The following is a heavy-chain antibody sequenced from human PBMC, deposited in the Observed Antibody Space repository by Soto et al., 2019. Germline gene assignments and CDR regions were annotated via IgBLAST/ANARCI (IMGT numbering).Heavy chain of an antibody. CDR1: GFTFSSYA. V-gene: IGHV3-23*01. J-gene: IGHJ6*02. CDR3: AKREWPVLYYGMDV. Sequence: GGSLRLSCAASGFTFSSYAMSWVRQAPGKGLEWVSAISGSGGSTYYADSVKGRFTISTDNSKNTLYLQLNSLRAADTAVYYCAKREWPVLYYGMDVWGQGTPVTVSS. D-gene: IGHD3-3*01. CDR2: ISGSGGST.